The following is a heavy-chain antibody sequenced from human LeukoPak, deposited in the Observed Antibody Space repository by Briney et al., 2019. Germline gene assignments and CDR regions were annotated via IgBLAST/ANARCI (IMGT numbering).Heavy chain of an antibody. Sequence: GASVNLSRNASGYTFTGYYMHWVRQAPGQGLEWMGWINANNSGTIYAKKFQGRVTMTRDTSISTAYMELSRLRSDDTAVYYCARAHSAYSYDYGGQGAMVLVSS. D-gene: IGHD1-26*01. CDR1: GYTFTGYY. J-gene: IGHJ4*02. CDR2: INANNSGT. V-gene: IGHV1-2*02. CDR3: ARAHSAYSYDY.